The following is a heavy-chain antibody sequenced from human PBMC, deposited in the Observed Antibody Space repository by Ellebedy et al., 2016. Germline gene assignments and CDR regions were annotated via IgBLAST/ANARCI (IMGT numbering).Heavy chain of an antibody. D-gene: IGHD3-10*01. CDR1: GGSISSGGYY. Sequence: SETLSLTXTVSGGSISSGGYYWSWIRQHPGKGLEWIGYIYYSGSTNYNPSLKSRVTISVDTSRSQFSLKLSSVTAADTAVYYCARGEFYYYMDVWGKGTTVTVSS. V-gene: IGHV4-61*08. CDR2: IYYSGST. CDR3: ARGEFYYYMDV. J-gene: IGHJ6*03.